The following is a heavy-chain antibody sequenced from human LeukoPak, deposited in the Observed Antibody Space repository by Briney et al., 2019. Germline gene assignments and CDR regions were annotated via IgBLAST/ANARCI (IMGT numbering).Heavy chain of an antibody. CDR1: GGTFSSYA. V-gene: IGHV1-69*13. J-gene: IGHJ5*02. CDR3: ADPEGGGDA. D-gene: IGHD5-24*01. CDR2: IFPIFGTA. Sequence: ASVKVSCKVSGGTFSSYAISWVRQAPGQGLEWMGGIFPIFGTANYAQTFQDRVTITADESTSSAYMELSSLRSEDTAVYYCADPEGGGDAWGQGTLVTVSS.